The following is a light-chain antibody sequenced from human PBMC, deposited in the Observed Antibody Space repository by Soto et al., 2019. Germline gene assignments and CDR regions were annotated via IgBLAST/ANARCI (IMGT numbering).Light chain of an antibody. CDR3: QQYGSLPWT. V-gene: IGKV3-20*01. CDR1: QSVSSNY. CDR2: GAS. J-gene: IGKJ1*01. Sequence: EIVLTQSPGTLSLSPGERATLSCRASQSVSSNYLAWYQQKPGQPPRLLIYGASSRATGIPDSFSGSGSGTDFTLTISRLEPEDFAIYYCQQYGSLPWTFGRGTKVEIK.